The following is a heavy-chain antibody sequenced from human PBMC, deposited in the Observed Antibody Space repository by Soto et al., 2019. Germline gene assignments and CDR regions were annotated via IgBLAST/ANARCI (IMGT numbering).Heavy chain of an antibody. J-gene: IGHJ4*02. D-gene: IGHD3-9*01. V-gene: IGHV4-59*01. CDR2: IYYSGST. Sequence: SETLSLTCTVSGGSISSYYWSWIRQPPGKGLEWIGYIYYSGSTNYNPSLKSRVTISVDTSKNQFSLKLSSVTAADTAVYYCARARLRYFDWLFYFDYWGQGTLVTVSS. CDR1: GGSISSYY. CDR3: ARARLRYFDWLFYFDY.